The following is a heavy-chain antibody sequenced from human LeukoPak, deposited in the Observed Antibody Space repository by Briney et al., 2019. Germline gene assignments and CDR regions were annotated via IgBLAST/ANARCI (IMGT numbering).Heavy chain of an antibody. J-gene: IGHJ4*02. V-gene: IGHV4-39*07. Sequence: SETLSLTCTVPGGSISSTSYYWGWLRQPPGKGLEWIGIIYYSGSTYYNPPLKSRVTISINTSKNQFSLKLSSVTAAATAVYYCARDYYDSSAAVLWGQGTLVTVSS. CDR1: GGSISSTSYY. CDR2: IYYSGST. CDR3: ARDYYDSSAAVL. D-gene: IGHD3-22*01.